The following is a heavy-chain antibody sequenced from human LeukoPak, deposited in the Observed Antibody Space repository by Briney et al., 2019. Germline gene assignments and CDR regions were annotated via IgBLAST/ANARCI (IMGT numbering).Heavy chain of an antibody. Sequence: GGSLRLSCAASGFTLSTYWMHWVRQAPGKGLVWVSHVNVYGSGASYADSVKGRFTISRDNAKNTLYLHMNSLRAEDTAVYYCARATRIYSSGWYYSFDYWGQGTLVTVSS. D-gene: IGHD6-19*01. CDR3: ARATRIYSSGWYYSFDY. V-gene: IGHV3-74*01. J-gene: IGHJ4*02. CDR1: GFTLSTYW. CDR2: VNVYGSGA.